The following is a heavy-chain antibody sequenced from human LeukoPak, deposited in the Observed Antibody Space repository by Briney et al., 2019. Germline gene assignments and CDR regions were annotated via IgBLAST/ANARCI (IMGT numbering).Heavy chain of an antibody. V-gene: IGHV4-34*01. CDR3: ARKFNVLRFLEWATAWFDP. CDR1: GGSFSGYY. CDR2: INHSGST. D-gene: IGHD3-3*01. J-gene: IGHJ5*02. Sequence: SETLSLTCAVYGGSFSGYYWRWIRQPPGKGLEWIGEINHSGSTNYNPSLKSRVTISVDTSKNQFSLKLSSVTAADTAVSYCARKFNVLRFLEWATAWFDPWGQGTLVTVSS.